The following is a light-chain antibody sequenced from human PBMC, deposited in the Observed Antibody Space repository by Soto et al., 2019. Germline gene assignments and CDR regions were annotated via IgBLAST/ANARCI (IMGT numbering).Light chain of an antibody. J-gene: IGKJ4*01. V-gene: IGKV3-20*01. CDR3: QQYASSPLLT. Sequence: EVVLTQSPATLSLSPGEGATLSCRASQSIGNYLAWYQQKPGQAPRLLIFGSSNRATGIPDRFSGSGSGTDFTLSISRLEPEDFAVYYCQQYASSPLLTFGGGTKVDIK. CDR1: QSIGNY. CDR2: GSS.